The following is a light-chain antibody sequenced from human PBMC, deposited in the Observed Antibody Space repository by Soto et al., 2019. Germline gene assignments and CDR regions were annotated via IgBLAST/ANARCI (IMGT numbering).Light chain of an antibody. J-gene: IGLJ1*01. V-gene: IGLV2-14*01. CDR2: DVS. CDR3: SSYTSSSSYV. CDR1: SSDVGGYNY. Sequence: QSSLTQPASVSGSPGQSITISCTGTSSDVGGYNYVSWYQQHPGKAPKLMIYDVSNRPSGVSNRFSGSKSGNTASLTISGLQAEDEADYCCSSYTSSSSYVVGTGTKVTVL.